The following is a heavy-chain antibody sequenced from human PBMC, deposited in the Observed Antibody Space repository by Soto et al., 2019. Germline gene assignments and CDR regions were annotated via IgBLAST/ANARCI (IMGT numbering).Heavy chain of an antibody. CDR1: GFTFSSYA. J-gene: IGHJ1*01. V-gene: IGHV3-30-3*01. CDR3: ARQDIEDTATVEH. CDR2: ISYDGSNK. D-gene: IGHD5-18*01. Sequence: QVQLVESGGGVVQPGRSLRLSCAASGFTFSSYAMHWVRQAPGKGLEWVAIISYDGSNKYYADSVKGRFTISRDNSKNTLYLQMNSLRAEDTAVYYCARQDIEDTATVEHWGQGTLVTVSS.